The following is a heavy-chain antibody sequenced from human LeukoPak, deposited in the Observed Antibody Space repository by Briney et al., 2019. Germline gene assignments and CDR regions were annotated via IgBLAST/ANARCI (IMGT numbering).Heavy chain of an antibody. CDR1: GFTFSSYW. CDR2: ISSSGSTI. V-gene: IGHV3-48*03. J-gene: IGHJ6*04. D-gene: IGHD3-10*02. Sequence: PGGSLRLPCVASGFTFSSYWMNWVRQAPGKGLEWVSYISSSGSTIYYADSVKGRFTISRDNAKNSLYLQMNSLRAEDTAVYYCAELGITMIGGVWGKGTTVTISS. CDR3: AELGITMIGGV.